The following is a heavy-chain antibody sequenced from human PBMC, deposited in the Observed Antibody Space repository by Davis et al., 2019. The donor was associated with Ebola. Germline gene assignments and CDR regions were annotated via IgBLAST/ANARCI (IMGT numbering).Heavy chain of an antibody. CDR2: IYYSGST. J-gene: IGHJ4*02. CDR1: GGSVSSGSYY. Sequence: SETLSLTCTVSGGSVSSGSYYWSWIRQPPEKGLEWVGYIYYSGSTNYNPSLKSRVTISVDTSKNQFSLKLSSVTAADTAVYYCARGRGIYCSGGSCYPGLDYWGQGTLVTVSS. D-gene: IGHD2-15*01. V-gene: IGHV4-61*01. CDR3: ARGRGIYCSGGSCYPGLDY.